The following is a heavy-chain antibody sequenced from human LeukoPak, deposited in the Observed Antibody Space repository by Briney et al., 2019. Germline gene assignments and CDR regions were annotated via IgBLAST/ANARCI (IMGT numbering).Heavy chain of an antibody. CDR3: ASPDLDRDAFHI. CDR2: INPNSGDT. Sequence: ASVKVSCKASGYTFTSYDINWVRQATGQGLEWMGWINPNSGDTNYAQKFQGRVTMTSDTSISTAYMELSRLRSDDTAVYYCASPDLDRDAFHIWGKGTMGTVSS. D-gene: IGHD1-1*01. J-gene: IGHJ3*02. CDR1: GYTFTSYD. V-gene: IGHV1-2*02.